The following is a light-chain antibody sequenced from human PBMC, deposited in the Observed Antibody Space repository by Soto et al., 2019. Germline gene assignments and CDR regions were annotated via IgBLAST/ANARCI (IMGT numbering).Light chain of an antibody. Sequence: EIVLTQSPGTLSLSPGERATLSCRASQSISSSYLAWYQQKPGQAPRLLIYGASRRATGIPDRFSGRESGTDFTLTITTLEPEDFAVYYCQQYGSSPLITFGQGTRLEI. CDR2: GAS. J-gene: IGKJ5*01. V-gene: IGKV3-20*01. CDR1: QSISSSY. CDR3: QQYGSSPLIT.